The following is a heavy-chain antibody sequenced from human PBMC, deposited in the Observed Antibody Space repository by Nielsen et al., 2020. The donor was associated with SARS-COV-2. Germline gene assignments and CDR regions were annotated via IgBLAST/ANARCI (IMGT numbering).Heavy chain of an antibody. V-gene: IGHV4-39*01. D-gene: IGHD4-23*01. CDR3: ARSGGDSNYYYYYGMDV. CDR1: GGSISSGGYY. Sequence: SETLSLTCTVSGGSISSGGYYWSWIRQPPGKGLEWIGEINHSGSTNYNPSLKSRVTISVDTSKNQFSLKLSSVTAADTAVYYCARSGGDSNYYYYYGMDVWGQGTTVTVSS. J-gene: IGHJ6*02. CDR2: INHSGST.